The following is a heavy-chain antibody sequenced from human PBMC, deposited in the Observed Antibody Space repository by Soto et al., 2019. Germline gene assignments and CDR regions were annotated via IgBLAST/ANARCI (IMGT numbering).Heavy chain of an antibody. V-gene: IGHV3-23*01. J-gene: IGHJ4*02. CDR3: AKDRSRRPPPDY. Sequence: EVQLLESGGGLVQPGGSLRLACAASGVTFSSDAMSWVRQAPGKGLEWVSAISGSGGSTYYADSVKGRFTISRDNSKNTLYLQMNSLRAEDTAVYYCAKDRSRRPPPDYWGQGTLVTVSS. CDR1: GVTFSSDA. CDR2: ISGSGGST.